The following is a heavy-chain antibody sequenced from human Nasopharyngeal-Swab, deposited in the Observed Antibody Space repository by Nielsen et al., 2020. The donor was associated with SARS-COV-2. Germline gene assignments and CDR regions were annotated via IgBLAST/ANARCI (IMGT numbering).Heavy chain of an antibody. CDR2: IYSRGET. D-gene: IGHD6-13*01. V-gene: IGHV3-53*01. J-gene: IGHJ4*02. CDR1: GFSVSYNY. CDR3: ARMDFIASRDY. Sequence: GESLTLSCEVSGFSVSYNYMSWVRQAPGKGLGWVAVIYSRGETHYTDSVRGRFTISRDNSKNMVNLQLNSLRAEDTAVYYCARMDFIASRDYWGQGTLVTVSS.